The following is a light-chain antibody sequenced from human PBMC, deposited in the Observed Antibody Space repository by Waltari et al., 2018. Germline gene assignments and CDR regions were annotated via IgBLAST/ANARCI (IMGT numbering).Light chain of an antibody. Sequence: QSALTQPASVSGSPGQSITISCTGSKSDAGGDDSVSWYQDHPGQARKVIIYDGTNRPSGVSDRFSGSESGNTDALTISGLQPEDEANYYCAARSRNNVVIFGGGTKLTVL. CDR3: AARSRNNVVI. CDR1: KSDAGGDDS. V-gene: IGLV2-14*03. J-gene: IGLJ2*01. CDR2: DGT.